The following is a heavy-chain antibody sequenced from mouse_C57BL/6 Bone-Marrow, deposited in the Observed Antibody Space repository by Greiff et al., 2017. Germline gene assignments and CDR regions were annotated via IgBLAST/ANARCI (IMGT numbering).Heavy chain of an antibody. J-gene: IGHJ3*01. Sequence: QVQLQQPGAELVKPGASVKLSCKASGYTFTSYWMHWVKQRPGQGLEWIGMIHPNSGSTNYHAKFKSKATLTVDKSSSTAYMQLSSLTSEDSAVYYCARYSNSWFAYWGQGTLVTVSA. V-gene: IGHV1-64*01. D-gene: IGHD2-5*01. CDR1: GYTFTSYW. CDR2: IHPNSGST. CDR3: ARYSNSWFAY.